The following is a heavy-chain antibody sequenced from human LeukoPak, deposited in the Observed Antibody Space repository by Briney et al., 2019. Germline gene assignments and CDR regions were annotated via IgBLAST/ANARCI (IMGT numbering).Heavy chain of an antibody. V-gene: IGHV1-2*02. D-gene: IGHD6-13*01. J-gene: IGHJ5*02. CDR2: INPKSGGT. CDR3: ARERTSSWYGNWLDP. CDR1: GYTFTDYY. Sequence: ASVNVSCKASGYTFTDYYIHWVRQAPGQGLEWMGWINPKSGGTNYAQKFQGRVTMTRDTSSSTAYVDLSRLRSDDTAVYYCARERTSSWYGNWLDPWGQGTLVTVSS.